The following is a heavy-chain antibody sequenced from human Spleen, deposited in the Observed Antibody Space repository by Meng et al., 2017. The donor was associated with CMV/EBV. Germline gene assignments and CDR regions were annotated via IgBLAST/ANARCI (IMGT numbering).Heavy chain of an antibody. D-gene: IGHD6-19*01. CDR1: GGSFSDYY. Sequence: QVQLKQWGAGLLKPSETLSLTCAVYGGSFSDYYWSWIRQPPGKGLEWIGEINHNGDTNYDPSLKSRVIISVDTSKNQLSLNLNSVTAADTAVYYCAREGVAVAGALFDYWGQGTLVTVSS. J-gene: IGHJ4*02. V-gene: IGHV4-34*02. CDR3: AREGVAVAGALFDY. CDR2: INHNGDT.